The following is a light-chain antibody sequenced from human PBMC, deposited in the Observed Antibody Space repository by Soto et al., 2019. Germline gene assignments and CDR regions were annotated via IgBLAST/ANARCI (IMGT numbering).Light chain of an antibody. V-gene: IGLV2-11*01. J-gene: IGLJ3*02. CDR1: SSDVGGYKY. Sequence: QSALTQPRSVSGSPGQSVIISCTGTSSDVGGYKYVSWYQQHPGKAPKLVIYDVSERPSGVSDRFSGSKSGNTASLTISALQAEDEADYHCCSYAGSSVWVFGGGTQLTVL. CDR2: DVS. CDR3: CSYAGSSVWV.